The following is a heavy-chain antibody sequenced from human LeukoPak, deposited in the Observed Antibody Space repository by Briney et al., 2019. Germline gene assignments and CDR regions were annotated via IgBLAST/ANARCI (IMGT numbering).Heavy chain of an antibody. V-gene: IGHV4-59*01. D-gene: IGHD4-17*01. CDR2: IYYSGST. CDR1: GGSISSYY. J-gene: IGHJ2*01. Sequence: PSETLSLTCTVSGGSISSYYWSWIRQPPGKGLEWIGYIYYSGSTNYNPSLKSRVTISVDTSKNQFSLKLRSVTAADTAVYYCAGCPDYGVEYGYFDLWGRGTLVTVSS. CDR3: AGCPDYGVEYGYFDL.